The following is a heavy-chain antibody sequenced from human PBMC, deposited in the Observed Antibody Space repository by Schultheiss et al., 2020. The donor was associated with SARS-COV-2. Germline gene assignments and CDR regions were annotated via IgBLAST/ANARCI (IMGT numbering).Heavy chain of an antibody. CDR2: IYYSGST. D-gene: IGHD2-8*01. J-gene: IGHJ5*02. V-gene: IGHV4-39*07. CDR1: GGSISSSSYY. CDR3: ARSGGYCTNGVCNKNWFDP. Sequence: SETLSLTCTVSGGSISSSSYYWGWIRQPPGKGLEWIGSIYYSGSTNYNPSLKSRVTMSVDTSKNQFSLKLSSVTAADTAVYYCARSGGYCTNGVCNKNWFDPWGQGTLVTVSS.